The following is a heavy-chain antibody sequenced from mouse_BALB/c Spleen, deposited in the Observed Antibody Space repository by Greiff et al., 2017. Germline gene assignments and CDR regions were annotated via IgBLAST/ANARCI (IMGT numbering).Heavy chain of an antibody. CDR3: ARWGHYYGYFDY. Sequence: QVQLQQSGAELVRPGTSVKVSCKASGYAFTNYLIEWVKQRPGQGLEWIGVINPGSGGTNHNEKFKGKATLTADKSSSTAYMQLSSLTSDDSAVYFCARWGHYYGYFDYWGQGTTLTVSS. CDR1: GYAFTNYL. CDR2: INPGSGGT. J-gene: IGHJ2*01. V-gene: IGHV1-54*01. D-gene: IGHD1-2*01.